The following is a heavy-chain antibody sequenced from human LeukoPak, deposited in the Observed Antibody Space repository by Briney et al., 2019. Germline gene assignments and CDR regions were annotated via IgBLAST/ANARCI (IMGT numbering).Heavy chain of an antibody. V-gene: IGHV1-2*04. CDR1: GYTLTSYY. CDR3: AISYYYGSERDY. J-gene: IGHJ4*02. Sequence: GASVKVSCKASGYTLTSYYMHWVRQAPGQGLEWMGWINPNSGDTNYSQKFRAWVTMTRDTSISTAYMELSRLRSEDTAVYYCAISYYYGSERDYWGQGTLVTVSS. D-gene: IGHD3-10*01. CDR2: INPNSGDT.